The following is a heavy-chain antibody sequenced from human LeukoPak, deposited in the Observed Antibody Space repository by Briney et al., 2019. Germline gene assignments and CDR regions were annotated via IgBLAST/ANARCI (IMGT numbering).Heavy chain of an antibody. CDR1: GFTFSSSG. Sequence: RRPLRLSSAASGFTFSSSGMHWVPQAPGKGLXXXXXXXXXXXNKYYAHSVKGRFTIYRDNSQNTLYLQMNSLRAEDTAVYYCAKDRFGVTMVRAGDYYYGTDVWGKGTTVTVSS. CDR2: XXXXXXNK. D-gene: IGHD3-10*01. V-gene: IGHV3-30*18. J-gene: IGHJ6*04. CDR3: AKDRFGVTMVRAGDYYYGTDV.